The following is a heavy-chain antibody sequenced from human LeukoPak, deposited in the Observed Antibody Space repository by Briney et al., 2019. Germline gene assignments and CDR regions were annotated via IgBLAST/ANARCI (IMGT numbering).Heavy chain of an antibody. CDR3: ARGHTLAAEAPSAVTPCDI. D-gene: IGHD2-21*02. V-gene: IGHV3-21*06. J-gene: IGHJ4*02. CDR1: GFTFTSYI. Sequence: PGGSLRLSCAASGFTFTSYIMNWVRQAPGKGLEWVSSISGSSSYIHYADSVKGRFTISRDNAKNSLFLQMNSLRAEDAAVYFCARGHTLAAEAPSAVTPCDIWGRGTLVTVSS. CDR2: ISGSSSYI.